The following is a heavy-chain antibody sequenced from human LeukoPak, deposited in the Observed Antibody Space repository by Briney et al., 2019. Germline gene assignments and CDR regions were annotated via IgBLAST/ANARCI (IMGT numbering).Heavy chain of an antibody. J-gene: IGHJ6*03. CDR2: MNPNSGNT. Sequence: GASVKVSCKASGYTFTSYDINWVRQATGQGLEWMGWMNPNSGNTGYAQKFQGRVTMTRNTSISTAYMELSSLRSEDTAVYYCATPVPHGSDPSLYYYYMDVWGKGTTVTISS. CDR1: GYTFTSYD. V-gene: IGHV1-8*01. D-gene: IGHD3-10*01. CDR3: ATPVPHGSDPSLYYYYMDV.